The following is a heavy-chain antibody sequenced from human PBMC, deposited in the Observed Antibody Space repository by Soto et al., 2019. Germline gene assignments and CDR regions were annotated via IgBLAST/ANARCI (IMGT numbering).Heavy chain of an antibody. V-gene: IGHV1-3*01. D-gene: IGHD2-21*02. CDR1: GYIFASYG. Sequence: ASVKVSCKASGYIFASYGISWVRQAPGQGLEWLGWINAGNGNTKYSQKFQGRVTITRDTSASTAYMELSSLRSEDAAVYYCARSIVVVTALDYWGQGTLVTAPQ. CDR2: INAGNGNT. CDR3: ARSIVVVTALDY. J-gene: IGHJ4*02.